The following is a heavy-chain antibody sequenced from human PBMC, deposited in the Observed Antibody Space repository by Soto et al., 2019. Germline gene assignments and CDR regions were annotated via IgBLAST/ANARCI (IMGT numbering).Heavy chain of an antibody. CDR2: IYYSGST. CDR1: GGSISSYY. CDR3: ARDLRTGDGYNYGLDP. J-gene: IGHJ5*02. V-gene: IGHV4-59*01. Sequence: SETLSLTCTVSGGSISSYYWSWIRQPPGKGLEWIGYIYYSGSTNYNPSLKSRVTISVDTSKNQFSLKLSSVTAADTAVYYCARDLRTGDGYNYGLDPWGQGTLVTVYS. D-gene: IGHD5-18*01.